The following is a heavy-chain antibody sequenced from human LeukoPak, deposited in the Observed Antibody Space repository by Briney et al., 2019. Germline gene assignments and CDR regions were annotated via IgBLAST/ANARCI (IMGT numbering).Heavy chain of an antibody. CDR1: GFIFSTYN. CDR2: ISASGGYT. Sequence: GGSLRLSCAGTGFIFSTYNMHWVRLAPGKGLEWVSSISASGGYTHYADSVQGRSTISRDNAKNSVFLQMNSLRADDTAVYYCARDHMHVLRGGYYSSHAFDIWGQGTMVTVSS. CDR3: ARDHMHVLRGGYYSSHAFDI. D-gene: IGHD3-22*01. V-gene: IGHV3-21*01. J-gene: IGHJ3*02.